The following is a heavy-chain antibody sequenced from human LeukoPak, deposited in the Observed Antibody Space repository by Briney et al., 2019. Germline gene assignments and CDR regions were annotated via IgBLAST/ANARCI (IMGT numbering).Heavy chain of an antibody. CDR2: ISAYNGNT. Sequence: ASAKVSCKASGYTFTSYGISWVRQAPGQGLEWMGWISAYNGNTNYAQKLQGRVTMTTDTSTSTAYMELRSLRSDDTAVYYCARLMQDIVVVEGYFDYWGQGTLVTVSS. CDR3: ARLMQDIVVVEGYFDY. CDR1: GYTFTSYG. J-gene: IGHJ4*02. D-gene: IGHD2-2*01. V-gene: IGHV1-18*01.